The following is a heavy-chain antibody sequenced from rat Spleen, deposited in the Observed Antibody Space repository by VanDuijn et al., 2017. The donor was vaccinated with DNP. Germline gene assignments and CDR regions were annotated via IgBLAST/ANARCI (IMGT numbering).Heavy chain of an antibody. Sequence: EVQLVESGGGLVQPGRSLKLSCAASGFTFSDYNMAWVRQAPKKGLEWVATIINDGGGTYFRDSVKGRFTVSRDNAKNTLYLQMNSLRSEDTATYYCARGGRSYFDYWGQGVMVTVSS. CDR2: IINDGGGT. CDR1: GFTFSDYN. V-gene: IGHV5-7*01. CDR3: ARGGRSYFDY. D-gene: IGHD1-11*01. J-gene: IGHJ2*01.